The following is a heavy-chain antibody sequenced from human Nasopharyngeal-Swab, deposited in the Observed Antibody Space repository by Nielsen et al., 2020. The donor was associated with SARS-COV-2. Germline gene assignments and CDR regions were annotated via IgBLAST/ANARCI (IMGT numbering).Heavy chain of an antibody. CDR1: GYSFTSYW. D-gene: IGHD5-12*01. CDR3: VRPEGVATSFKYYFQYGMDV. Sequence: GGSLSLSSKGSGYSFTSYWIAWVRQMPGKGLEWMGIIHHRDYDTRYSPSFQGQVTISADTSISTAYLQWSSLKASDTAMYYCVRPEGVATSFKYYFQYGMDVWCQGTMVTVPS. V-gene: IGHV5-51*01. CDR2: IHHRDYDT. J-gene: IGHJ6*02.